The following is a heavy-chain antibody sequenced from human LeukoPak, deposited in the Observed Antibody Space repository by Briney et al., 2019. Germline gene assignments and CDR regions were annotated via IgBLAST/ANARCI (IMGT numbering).Heavy chain of an antibody. J-gene: IGHJ5*02. CDR2: IYYSGST. D-gene: IGHD3-9*01. V-gene: IGHV4-39*07. CDR3: ARDLNFDTNWFDP. Sequence: SETLSLTCTVSGGSISSSSYYWGWIRQPPGKGLEWIGSIYYSGSTNYNPSLKSRVTTSVDTSKNQFSLKLSSVTAADTAVYYCARDLNFDTNWFDPWGQRTLVTVSS. CDR1: GGSISSSSYY.